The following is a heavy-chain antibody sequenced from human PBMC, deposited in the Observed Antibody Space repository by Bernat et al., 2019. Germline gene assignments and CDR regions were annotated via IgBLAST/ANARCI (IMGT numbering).Heavy chain of an antibody. D-gene: IGHD4-17*01. Sequence: QVQLVQSGAEVKKPGASVKVSCKASGYTFTSYDINWVRQATGQGLEWMGWMNPNSGNTGYAQKFQGRVTMTRNTSISTAYMELSRLRSDDTAVYYCARVRDDYGDSDYYYGMDVWGQGTTVTVSS. J-gene: IGHJ6*02. CDR3: ARVRDDYGDSDYYYGMDV. CDR1: GYTFTSYD. CDR2: MNPNSGNT. V-gene: IGHV1-8*01.